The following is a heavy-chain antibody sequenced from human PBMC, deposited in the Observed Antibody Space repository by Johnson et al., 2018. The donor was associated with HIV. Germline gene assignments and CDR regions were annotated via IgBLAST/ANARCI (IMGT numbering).Heavy chain of an antibody. Sequence: VQLVESGGGLVQPGRSLRLSCAASGFTFDDYAMHWVRQAPGKGLEWVSGISWNSGSIGYADSVKGRFTISRDNAKNSLYLQMNSLRAGDTAVYYCARALARLDAFDIWGQGTTVTVSS. V-gene: IGHV3-9*01. J-gene: IGHJ3*02. CDR3: ARALARLDAFDI. CDR2: ISWNSGSI. CDR1: GFTFDDYA.